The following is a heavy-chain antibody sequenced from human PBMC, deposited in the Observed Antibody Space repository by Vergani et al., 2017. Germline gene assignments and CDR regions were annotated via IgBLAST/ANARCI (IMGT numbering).Heavy chain of an antibody. V-gene: IGHV1-46*01. Sequence: VQLVPSGAEVKKPGASVKVSCKASGYTFTSYYMHWVRQAPGQGLAWMGIINPSGGRTSYAQKFQGRVNRTRDTSTSTVYMELSSLRSEDTAVYYCARSGLSYYYYGMDVGGQGTTVTVSS. D-gene: IGHD6-19*01. CDR3: ARSGLSYYYYGMDV. J-gene: IGHJ6*02. CDR2: INPSGGRT. CDR1: GYTFTSYY.